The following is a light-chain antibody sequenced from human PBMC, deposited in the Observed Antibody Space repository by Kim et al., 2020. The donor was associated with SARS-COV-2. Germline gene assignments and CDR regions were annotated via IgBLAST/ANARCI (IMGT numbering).Light chain of an antibody. V-gene: IGLV2-11*01. J-gene: IGLJ3*02. Sequence: SALTQPRSVSGSPGQSVTISCTGTSSDVGGYNYVSWYQQHPGKAPKLMIYDVSKRPSGVPDRFSGSKSGNTASLTISGLQAEDEADYYCCSYAGSYLWVFGGGTQLTVL. CDR2: DVS. CDR1: SSDVGGYNY. CDR3: CSYAGSYLWV.